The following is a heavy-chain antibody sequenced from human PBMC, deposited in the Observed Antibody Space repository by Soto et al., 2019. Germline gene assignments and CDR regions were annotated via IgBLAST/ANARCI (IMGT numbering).Heavy chain of an antibody. J-gene: IGHJ5*02. Sequence: ASVKVSCKASGYTFTSYAMHWVRQAPGQRLEWMGWINAGNGNTKYSQKFQGRVTITRDTSASTAYMELSSLRSEDTAVYYCARSVVVPAAIIYWFDPWGEGALVTVSS. D-gene: IGHD2-2*02. CDR2: INAGNGNT. CDR1: GYTFTSYA. CDR3: ARSVVVPAAIIYWFDP. V-gene: IGHV1-3*01.